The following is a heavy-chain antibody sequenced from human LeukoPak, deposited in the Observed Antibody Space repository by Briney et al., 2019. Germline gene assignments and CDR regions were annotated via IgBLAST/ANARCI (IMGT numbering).Heavy chain of an antibody. Sequence: AASVKVSCKASGYTFTGYYIHWVRQAPGQGLEWMGWINPNSGATNYAEKFQDRVTMTLDTSITTAYMEIRRLTSDDTALYYCARGRPIVWVEPATVHDYWGQGILVTVSS. J-gene: IGHJ4*02. CDR1: GYTFTGYY. CDR2: INPNSGAT. D-gene: IGHD5-18*01. V-gene: IGHV1-2*02. CDR3: ARGRPIVWVEPATVHDY.